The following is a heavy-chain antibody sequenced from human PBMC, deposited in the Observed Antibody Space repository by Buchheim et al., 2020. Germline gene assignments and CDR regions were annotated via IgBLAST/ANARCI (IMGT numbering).Heavy chain of an antibody. CDR1: GFTFSSHW. Sequence: EVQLVESGGGVIQPGGSLRLSCAASGFTFSSHWMHWVRQAPGKGLEWVSRISSDGSSEGYADSVKGRFTISREKAQKTGYLQMNSLRAEDTAVYYCARDKAYFDSSGYYFYYFGMDVWGQGTT. CDR3: ARDKAYFDSSGYYFYYFGMDV. CDR2: ISSDGSSE. D-gene: IGHD3-22*01. V-gene: IGHV3-74*01. J-gene: IGHJ6*02.